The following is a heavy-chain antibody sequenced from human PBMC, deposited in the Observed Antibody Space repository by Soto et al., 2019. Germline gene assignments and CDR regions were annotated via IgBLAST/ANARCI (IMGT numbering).Heavy chain of an antibody. CDR2: ISYDGSNK. CDR1: GFTFSNAW. J-gene: IGHJ4*02. Sequence: GGSLRLSCAASGFTFSNAWMSWVRQAPGKGLEWVAVISYDGSNKYYADSVKGRFTISRDNSKNTLYLQMNSLRAEDTAVYYCASGYDDSSGYFGSDWGQGT. V-gene: IGHV3-30-3*01. CDR3: ASGYDDSSGYFGSD. D-gene: IGHD3-22*01.